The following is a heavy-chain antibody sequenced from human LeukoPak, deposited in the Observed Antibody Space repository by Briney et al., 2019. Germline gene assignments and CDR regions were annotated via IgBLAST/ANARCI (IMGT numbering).Heavy chain of an antibody. CDR2: IYYSGST. V-gene: IGHV4-30-4*01. CDR1: GGSTSSGDYY. CDR3: ARETYCSSTSCYTPESHNWFDP. Sequence: SQTLSLTCTVSGGSTSSGDYYWSWIRQPPGKGLEWIGYIYYSGSTYYNPSLKSRVTISVDTSENQFSLKLSSVTAADTAVYYCARETYCSSTSCYTPESHNWFDPWGQGTLVTVSS. D-gene: IGHD2-2*02. J-gene: IGHJ5*02.